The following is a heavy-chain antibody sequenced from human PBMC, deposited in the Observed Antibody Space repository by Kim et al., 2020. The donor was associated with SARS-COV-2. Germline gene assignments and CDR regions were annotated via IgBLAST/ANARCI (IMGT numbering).Heavy chain of an antibody. V-gene: IGHV3-43D*03. J-gene: IGHJ3*02. CDR3: AKGWTAMANDAFDI. D-gene: IGHD5-18*01. Sequence: ADSVKGRFTISRDNSKNSLYLQMNSLRAEDTALYYCAKGWTAMANDAFDIWGQGTMVTVSS.